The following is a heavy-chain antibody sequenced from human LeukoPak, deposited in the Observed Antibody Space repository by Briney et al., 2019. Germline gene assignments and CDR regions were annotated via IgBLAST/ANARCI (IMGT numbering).Heavy chain of an antibody. CDR2: IYTSGST. D-gene: IGHD3-16*01. CDR3: ARVWATTFDP. CDR1: GVSITSYD. Sequence: SETLSLTCTVSGVSITSYDWSWIRQPAGKGLEWIGRIYTSGSTKYNPSLKSRVPMSLATAKNRFSLKLRFVTAADTALYYCARVWATTFDPWGQGTLVTVSS. J-gene: IGHJ5*02. V-gene: IGHV4-4*07.